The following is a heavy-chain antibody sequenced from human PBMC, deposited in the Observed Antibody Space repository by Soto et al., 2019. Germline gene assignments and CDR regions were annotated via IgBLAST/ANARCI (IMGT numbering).Heavy chain of an antibody. CDR2: IYYSVST. V-gene: IGHV4-31*03. CDR3: ARDYYDSMFGAFDI. Sequence: QVQLQESGPGLVKPSQTLSLTCTVSGGSISSGGYYWSWIRQHPGKGLEWIGYIYYSVSTYYNPSLKSRVTISVDTSKNQCSLKLSSVTAADTAVYYCARDYYDSMFGAFDIWGQGTMVTVSS. CDR1: GGSISSGGYY. D-gene: IGHD3-22*01. J-gene: IGHJ3*02.